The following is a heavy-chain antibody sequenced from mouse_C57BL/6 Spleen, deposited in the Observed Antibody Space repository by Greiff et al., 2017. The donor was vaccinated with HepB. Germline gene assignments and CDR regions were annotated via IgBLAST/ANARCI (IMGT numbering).Heavy chain of an antibody. CDR3: AIYDGYDSGC. CDR2: VRPYNDDT. V-gene: IGHV1-47*01. Sequence: QVHVQQSGAELVKPGASVKMSCKASGYTFTTYPIEWMKQNHGKSLEWIGNVRPYNDDTKYNEKFKGKATLTVEKSSSTVYLELSRLTSDDSAVYYCAIYDGYDSGCWGQAPTVTVSS. D-gene: IGHD2-3*01. CDR1: GYTFTTYP. J-gene: IGHJ2*01.